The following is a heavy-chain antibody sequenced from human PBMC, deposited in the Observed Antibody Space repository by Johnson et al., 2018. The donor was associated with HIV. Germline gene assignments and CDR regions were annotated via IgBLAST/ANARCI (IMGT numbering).Heavy chain of an antibody. CDR1: GFTFSSYE. J-gene: IGHJ3*02. CDR3: AKDRRELPSPFDI. V-gene: IGHV3-48*01. CDR2: IRSSGSII. D-gene: IGHD1-7*01. Sequence: VQLVESGGGLVQPGGSLRLACAASGFTFSSYEMNWVRQAPGKGLEWVSYIRSSGSIIFYADSVKGRFTISRDNSKNTLYLQMNSRRAEDTAVYYCAKDRRELPSPFDIWGQGTMVTVSS.